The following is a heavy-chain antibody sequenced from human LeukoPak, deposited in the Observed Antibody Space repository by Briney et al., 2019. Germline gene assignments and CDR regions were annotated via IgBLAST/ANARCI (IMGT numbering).Heavy chain of an antibody. CDR2: INRSGST. V-gene: IGHV4-34*01. CDR3: ARTRYYNFWTCYRLHHDH. J-gene: IGHJ4*02. D-gene: IGHD3-3*01. Sequence: SETLSLTCAVYGGSFSDYYWSWIRQPPGKGLEWIGEINRSGSTNYNPSLKSRVTISLDTSKNQFSLKLNSVTAADTAVYYCARTRYYNFWTCYRLHHDHWGQGTLVTVSS. CDR1: GGSFSDYY.